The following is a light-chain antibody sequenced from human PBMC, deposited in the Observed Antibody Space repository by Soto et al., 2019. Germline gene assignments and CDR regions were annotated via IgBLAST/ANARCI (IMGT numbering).Light chain of an antibody. Sequence: QAVVTQPPSVSGAPGQRVTISCTWSSSNIGAGYDVHWYQQLPGTAPKLLIYGNSNRPSGVPDRFSGSKSGTSASLALTGLQAEDEADYYCQSYDSSLSGVVFGGGTKLTVL. J-gene: IGLJ2*01. V-gene: IGLV1-40*01. CDR1: SSNIGAGYD. CDR2: GNS. CDR3: QSYDSSLSGVV.